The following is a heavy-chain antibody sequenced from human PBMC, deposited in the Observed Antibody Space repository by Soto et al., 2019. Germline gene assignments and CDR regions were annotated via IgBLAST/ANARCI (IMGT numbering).Heavy chain of an antibody. CDR1: GFTFSSYG. CDR2: ISYDGSNK. J-gene: IGHJ6*02. CDR3: AKTGYCSGGSCQFYYYGMDV. D-gene: IGHD2-15*01. V-gene: IGHV3-30*18. Sequence: QVQLVESGGGVVQPGRSLRLSCAASGFTFSSYGMHWVRQAPGKGLEWVAVISYDGSNKYYADSVKGRFTISRDNSKNTLYLQMNSLRAEDTAVYYCAKTGYCSGGSCQFYYYGMDVWGQGTTVTVSS.